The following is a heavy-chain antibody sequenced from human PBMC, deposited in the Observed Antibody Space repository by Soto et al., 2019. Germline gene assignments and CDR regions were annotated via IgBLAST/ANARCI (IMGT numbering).Heavy chain of an antibody. V-gene: IGHV3-23*01. D-gene: IGHD3-3*01. CDR3: AMGVCYDFWSGYDGGY. J-gene: IGHJ4*02. CDR1: GLTVCSYA. CDR2: ISGSGGST. Sequence: SLRLSCAASGLTVCSYAMSWVRQTPGKGLEWVSAISGSGGSTYYADSVKGRFTISRDNSKNTLYLQMNSLRAEDTAVYYCAMGVCYDFWSGYDGGYWGEGILVTVSS.